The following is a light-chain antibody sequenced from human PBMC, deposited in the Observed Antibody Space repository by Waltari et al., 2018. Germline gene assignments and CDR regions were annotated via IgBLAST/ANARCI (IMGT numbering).Light chain of an antibody. V-gene: IGKV4-1*01. CDR2: WAS. J-gene: IGKJ1*01. CDR3: QQYYNTPWT. Sequence: DIVMTQSPDSLAVSLGERATIKCKSSQSVLYSSNNKNYLAWYQQKVAQPPKLLIYWASTRESGVPDRFSGSGCGTDFTLTISRLQAEDVAVYYCQQYYNTPWTFGQGTKVEI. CDR1: QSVLYSSNNKNY.